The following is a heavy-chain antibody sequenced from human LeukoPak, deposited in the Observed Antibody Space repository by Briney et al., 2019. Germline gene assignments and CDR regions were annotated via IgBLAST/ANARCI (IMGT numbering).Heavy chain of an antibody. D-gene: IGHD3-22*01. CDR1: GYSISSGYY. CDR2: IYHSGST. V-gene: IGHV4-38-2*01. Sequence: SETLSLTCAVSGYSISSGYYWGWIRQPPGKGLEWIGGIYHSGSTYYNPSLKSRVTISVDTSKNQFSLKLSSVTAADTAVYYCARPNLGYYFDAFDIWGQGTMVTVSS. CDR3: ARPNLGYYFDAFDI. J-gene: IGHJ3*02.